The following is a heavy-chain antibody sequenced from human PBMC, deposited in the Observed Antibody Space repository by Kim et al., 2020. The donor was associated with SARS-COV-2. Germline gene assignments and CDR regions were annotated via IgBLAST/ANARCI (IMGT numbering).Heavy chain of an antibody. V-gene: IGHV3-9*01. Sequence: GGSLRLSCAASGFSFDDSAMHWVRQAPGKGLEWVSGINYNSGRIGYADSVKGQFTISRDNAKKSLYLQMNSLRDEDTALYYCAKARLTDSNWFDPWGQGT. D-gene: IGHD6-25*01. CDR1: GFSFDDSA. J-gene: IGHJ5*02. CDR2: INYNSGRI. CDR3: AKARLTDSNWFDP.